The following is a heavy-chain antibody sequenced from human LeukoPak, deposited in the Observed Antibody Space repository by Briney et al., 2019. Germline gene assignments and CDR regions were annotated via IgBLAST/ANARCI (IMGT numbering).Heavy chain of an antibody. CDR3: ARVAMYEFFFDY. CDR1: GGSIGIYY. J-gene: IGHJ4*02. Sequence: PSETLSLTCTVSGGSIGIYYWSWIRQPAGKGLEWIGRIYNSGRTKCSPSLESRVTMSIDTSKNQFSLKLSSVSAADTAVYYCARVAMYEFFFDYWGQGTLVTVTS. V-gene: IGHV4-4*07. CDR2: IYNSGRT. D-gene: IGHD2-8*01.